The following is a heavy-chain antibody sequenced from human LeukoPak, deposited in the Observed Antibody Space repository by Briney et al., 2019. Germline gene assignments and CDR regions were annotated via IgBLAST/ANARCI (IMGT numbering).Heavy chain of an antibody. CDR3: ARVVSGTERAGFDY. Sequence: SVKVSCKASGGTFSSYAISWVRQAPGQGLEWMGGIIPIFGTANYAQKFQGRVTITADESTSTAYMGLSSLRSEDTAVYYCARVVSGTERAGFDYWGQGTLVTVSS. CDR1: GGTFSSYA. CDR2: IIPIFGTA. D-gene: IGHD1-26*01. J-gene: IGHJ4*02. V-gene: IGHV1-69*13.